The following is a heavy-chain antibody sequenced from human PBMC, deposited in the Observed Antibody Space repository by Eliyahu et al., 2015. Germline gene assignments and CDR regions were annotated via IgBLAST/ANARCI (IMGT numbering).Heavy chain of an antibody. Sequence: EVQLVESGGGLVQPGGSLKLSCAAXGFTFSGSAWPGVRQASGKGLGWVGRXRSKANSYATAYAASVKGRFTISRDDSKNTAYLQMNSLKTEDTAVYYCTSGPATIAAAGRPPYWGQGTLVTVSS. CDR2: XRSKANSYAT. CDR1: GFTFSGSA. J-gene: IGHJ4*02. CDR3: TSGPATIAAAGRPPY. V-gene: IGHV3-73*01. D-gene: IGHD6-13*01.